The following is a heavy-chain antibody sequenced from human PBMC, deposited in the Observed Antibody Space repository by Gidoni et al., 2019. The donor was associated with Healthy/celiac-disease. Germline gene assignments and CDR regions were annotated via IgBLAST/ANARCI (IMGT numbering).Heavy chain of an antibody. CDR2: VNHSGST. CDR1: GGSFSGYY. V-gene: IGHV4-34*01. Sequence: QVQLQQWGAGLLKPSDTLSLTCAVYGGSFSGYYWSWIRQPPGKGLEWIGEVNHSGSTKYNPSLKSRVTISLDTSKKQFSLKLNSVTAADTAVYYCAREVSATNSFDYWGQGTLVTVSS. J-gene: IGHJ4*02. D-gene: IGHD4-17*01. CDR3: AREVSATNSFDY.